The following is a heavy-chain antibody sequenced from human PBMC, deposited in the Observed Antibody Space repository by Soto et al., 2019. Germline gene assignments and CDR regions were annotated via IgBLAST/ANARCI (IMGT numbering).Heavy chain of an antibody. J-gene: IGHJ6*02. V-gene: IGHV2-70*04. D-gene: IGHD5-18*01. CDR3: ARGGYSYGRRGYYYYGMDV. CDR2: IDWDDDK. Sequence: SGPTLVNPTQTLTLTCTFSGFSLSTSGMRVSWIRQPPGKALEWLARIDWDDDKFYSTSLKTRLTISKDTSKNQVVLTMTNMDPVDTATYYCARGGYSYGRRGYYYYGMDVWGQGXTVTVSS. CDR1: GFSLSTSGMR.